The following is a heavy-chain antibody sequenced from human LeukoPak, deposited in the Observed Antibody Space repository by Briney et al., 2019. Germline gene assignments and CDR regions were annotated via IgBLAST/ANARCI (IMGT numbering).Heavy chain of an antibody. CDR2: IYTSGST. V-gene: IGHV4-61*02. CDR3: ARSRVENVLLWLGEIFDAFDI. Sequence: SQTLSLTCTVSGGSISSGSYYWSWIRQPAGKGLEWIGRIYTSGSTNYNPSLKSRVTISVDTSKNQFSLKLSSVTAADTAVYYCARSRVENVLLWLGEIFDAFDIWGQGTMVTVSS. CDR1: GGSISSGSYY. D-gene: IGHD3-10*01. J-gene: IGHJ3*02.